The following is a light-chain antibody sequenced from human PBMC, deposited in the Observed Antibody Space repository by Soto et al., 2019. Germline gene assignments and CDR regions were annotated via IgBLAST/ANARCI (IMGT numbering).Light chain of an antibody. CDR1: QSVSSN. CDR3: QQYPYYIT. V-gene: IGKV3-15*01. CDR2: GAS. Sequence: EIVMTQSPATLSVSPGERATLSCRASQSVSSNLAWYQHKHGQSPRLLIYGASTRATGIPARFSGSGSGTEFTIIISSLQSEDFAFYYFQQYPYYITFGRGTRLEFK. J-gene: IGKJ5*01.